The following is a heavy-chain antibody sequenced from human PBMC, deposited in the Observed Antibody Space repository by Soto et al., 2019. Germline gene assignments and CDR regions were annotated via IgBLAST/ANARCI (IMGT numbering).Heavy chain of an antibody. CDR1: GFTFSSYA. Sequence: GGSLRLSCAASGFTFSSYAMSWVRQAPGKGLQWVSAISGSGGSTYYADSVKGRFTISRDNSKNTLYLQMNSLRAEDTAVYYCAKDIQSSSFNLAFDIWGQGTMVTVSS. V-gene: IGHV3-23*01. CDR2: ISGSGGST. J-gene: IGHJ3*02. CDR3: AKDIQSSSFNLAFDI. D-gene: IGHD6-6*01.